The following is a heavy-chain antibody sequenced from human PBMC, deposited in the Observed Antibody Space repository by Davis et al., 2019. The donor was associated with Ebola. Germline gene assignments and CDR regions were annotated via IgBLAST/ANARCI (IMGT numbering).Heavy chain of an antibody. CDR3: ANYYPPIY. CDR2: IYYSGGT. J-gene: IGHJ4*02. Sequence: MPSETLSLTCTVSGGSISGYDWGWIRHPPEKGLEWIGYIYYSGGTSYNPSLRSRVTMSVDMSKNQFSLRLASVTAADTAVYYCANYYPPIYWGQGTLVTVSS. V-gene: IGHV4-59*01. D-gene: IGHD3-22*01. CDR1: GGSISGYD.